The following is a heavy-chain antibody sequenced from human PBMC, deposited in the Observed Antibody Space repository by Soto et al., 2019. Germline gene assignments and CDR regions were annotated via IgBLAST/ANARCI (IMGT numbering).Heavy chain of an antibody. CDR1: GFTFSNYW. D-gene: IGHD2-15*01. J-gene: IGHJ4*02. Sequence: LRLSCAASGFTFSNYWMTWVRQAPGKGLEWVANIKEDGSEKHYVDSVKGRSTISRDNAKNSLYLQMNSLRVEDTAVYFCSRDVVVGAKALNYWGQGALVTVSS. CDR2: IKEDGSEK. V-gene: IGHV3-7*01. CDR3: SRDVVVGAKALNY.